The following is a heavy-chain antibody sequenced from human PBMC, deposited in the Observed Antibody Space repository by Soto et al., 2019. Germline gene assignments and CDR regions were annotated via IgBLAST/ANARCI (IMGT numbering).Heavy chain of an antibody. Sequence: EVQLLESGGGLVQPGGSLRLSCAASGFTFSSYAMNWVRQAPGKGLELVPVISGSGGSTYYADAVKGRFTISRDNSKNTLYLQMNSLRAEDTAVYYCAKRTVGWYFDLWGRGTLVTVSS. CDR2: ISGSGGST. CDR3: AKRTVGWYFDL. CDR1: GFTFSSYA. D-gene: IGHD4-17*01. V-gene: IGHV3-23*01. J-gene: IGHJ2*01.